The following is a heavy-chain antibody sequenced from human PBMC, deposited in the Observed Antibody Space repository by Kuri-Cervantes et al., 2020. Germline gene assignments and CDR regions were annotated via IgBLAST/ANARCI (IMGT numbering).Heavy chain of an antibody. CDR2: IYYSGST. CDR3: ARHYSDSSGYYKNWFDP. CDR1: GGSISSSSYY. D-gene: IGHD3-22*01. Sequence: SETLSLTCTVSGGSISSSSYYWGWIRQPPGKGLEWIGSIYYSGSTYYNPSLKSRVTISVDTSKNQFSLKLSSVTAADTAVYYCARHYSDSSGYYKNWFDPWGQGTLVTVSS. J-gene: IGHJ5*02. V-gene: IGHV4-39*01.